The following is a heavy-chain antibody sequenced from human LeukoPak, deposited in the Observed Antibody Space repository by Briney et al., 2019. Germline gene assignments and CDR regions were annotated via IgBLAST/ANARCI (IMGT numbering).Heavy chain of an antibody. CDR3: ARGDQYDSSGEYYYYGMDV. CDR2: INPNSGGT. Sequence: ASVNVSCKASVYTFTGYYMHWVRQAPGQALEWMGWINPNSGGTNYAQKFQGRVTMTRDTSISTAYMELSRLRSDDTAVYYCARGDQYDSSGEYYYYGMDVWGQGTTVTVSS. D-gene: IGHD3-22*01. CDR1: VYTFTGYY. V-gene: IGHV1-2*02. J-gene: IGHJ6*02.